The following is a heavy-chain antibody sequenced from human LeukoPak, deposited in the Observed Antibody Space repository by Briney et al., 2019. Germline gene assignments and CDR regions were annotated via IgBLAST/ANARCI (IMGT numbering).Heavy chain of an antibody. D-gene: IGHD3-22*01. CDR2: INPNSGDT. Sequence: ASVKVSCKASGYTFTGYYIHWVRLAPGQGPEWMAWINPNSGDTNYGQKFQGRVTMTRDTSVSTAYMELTRLTSDDTTVYYCARGYYDSGGPRLDYWGQGTLVTVSS. CDR3: ARGYYDSGGPRLDY. V-gene: IGHV1-2*02. CDR1: GYTFTGYY. J-gene: IGHJ4*02.